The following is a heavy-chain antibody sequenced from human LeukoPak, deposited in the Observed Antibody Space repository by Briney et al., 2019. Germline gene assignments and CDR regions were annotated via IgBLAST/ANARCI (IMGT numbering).Heavy chain of an antibody. D-gene: IGHD3-22*01. V-gene: IGHV3-48*01. CDR3: ARGGRSYYYDSSGYFF. CDR2: ISSSSSTI. J-gene: IGHJ4*02. CDR1: GFTFSSYS. Sequence: GGSLRLSCAASGFTFSSYSMNWVRQAPGKGLEWVSYISSSSSTIYYADSVKGRFTISRDNAKNSLYLQMNSLRAEDTAVYYCARGGRSYYYDSSGYFFWGQGTLVTVSS.